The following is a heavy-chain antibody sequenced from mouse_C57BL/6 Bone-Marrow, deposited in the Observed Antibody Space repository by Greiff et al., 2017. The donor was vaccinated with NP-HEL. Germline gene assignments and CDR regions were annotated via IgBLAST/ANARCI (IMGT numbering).Heavy chain of an antibody. CDR1: GFTFTDYY. V-gene: IGHV7-3*01. Sequence: DVMLVESGGGLVQPGGSLSLSCAASGFTFTDYYMSWVRQPPGKALEWLGFIRNKANGYTTEYSASVKGRFTISRDNSQSILYLQMNALRAEDRATYYCARAPSYYGSSSAMDYWGQGTSVTVSS. CDR3: ARAPSYYGSSSAMDY. CDR2: IRNKANGYTT. J-gene: IGHJ4*01. D-gene: IGHD1-1*01.